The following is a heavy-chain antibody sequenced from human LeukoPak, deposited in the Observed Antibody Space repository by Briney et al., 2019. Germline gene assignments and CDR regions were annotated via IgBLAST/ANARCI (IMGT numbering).Heavy chain of an antibody. CDR2: IYYSGST. J-gene: IGHJ3*02. Sequence: NTSETLSLTCTVSGGSISSSSYYWGWIRQPPGKGLEWLGSIYYSGSTLYNPSLTGRVTISVDPSKNQFSLRLNSVTAADTAVYYCARQLGAYSYPFDIWGQGTKVTVSS. CDR1: GGSISSSSYY. D-gene: IGHD3-16*01. V-gene: IGHV4-39*01. CDR3: ARQLGAYSYPFDI.